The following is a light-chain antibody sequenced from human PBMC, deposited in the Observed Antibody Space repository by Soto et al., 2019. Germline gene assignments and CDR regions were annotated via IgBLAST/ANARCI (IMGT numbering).Light chain of an antibody. CDR2: KVS. Sequence: DVVMTQSPLSLPVTLGQPASISCRSSQSLVYSDGNTYLNWFHQRPGQSPRRLIYKVSNRDSGVPDRFSGSGSGTDFTLKISRVEAEDVGVYYCMQGADWPRGVTFGGGTKVDIK. J-gene: IGKJ4*01. V-gene: IGKV2-30*01. CDR1: QSLVYSDGNTY. CDR3: MQGADWPRGVT.